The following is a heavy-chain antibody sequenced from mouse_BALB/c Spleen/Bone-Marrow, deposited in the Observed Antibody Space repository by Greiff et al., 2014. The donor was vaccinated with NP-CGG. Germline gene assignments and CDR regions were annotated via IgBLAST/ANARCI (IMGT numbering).Heavy chain of an antibody. D-gene: IGHD1-1*01. V-gene: IGHV2-9*02. CDR1: GFSLIGYG. CDR3: ARDSDYGSTLFAY. Sequence: VQLVESGPGLVAPSQSLSITCTVSGFSLIGYGVHWVRQPPGRGLEWLGVIWAGGTTNYNSALMSRLSISKDNSKSQVFLKMNSLQTDDTAIYYCARDSDYGSTLFAYWGQGTLVTVSA. J-gene: IGHJ3*01. CDR2: IWAGGTT.